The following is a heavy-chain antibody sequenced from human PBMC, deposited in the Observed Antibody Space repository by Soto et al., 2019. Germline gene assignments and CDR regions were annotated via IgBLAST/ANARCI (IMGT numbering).Heavy chain of an antibody. CDR2: INPSGGST. CDR1: GYTFTSYY. Sequence: ASVKVSCKASGYTFTSYYMHWVRQAPGQGLEWMGIINPSGGSTSYAQKFQGRVTMTRDTSTRTVYMELSSLRSEDTAVDYCASRSYDYPHAFDIWGQGTMVTVSS. V-gene: IGHV1-46*03. J-gene: IGHJ3*02. CDR3: ASRSYDYPHAFDI. D-gene: IGHD5-12*01.